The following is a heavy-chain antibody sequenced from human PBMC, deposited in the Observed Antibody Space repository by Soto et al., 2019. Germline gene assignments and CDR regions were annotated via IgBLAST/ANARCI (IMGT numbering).Heavy chain of an antibody. CDR1: GGTFSSYA. CDR2: IIPIFGTA. Sequence: SVKVSCKASGGTFSSYAISWVRQAPGQGLEWMGGIIPIFGTANYAQKFQGGVTITADESTSTAYMELSSLRSEDTAVYYCARDRAYGYYDSSGYPGLDYWGQGTLVTVSS. CDR3: ARDRAYGYYDSSGYPGLDY. V-gene: IGHV1-69*13. J-gene: IGHJ4*02. D-gene: IGHD3-22*01.